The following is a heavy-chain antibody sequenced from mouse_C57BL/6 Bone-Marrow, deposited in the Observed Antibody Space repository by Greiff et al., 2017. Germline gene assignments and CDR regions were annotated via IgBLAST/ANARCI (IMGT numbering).Heavy chain of an antibody. Sequence: VKLVESGAELARPGASVKLSCKASGYTFTSYGISWVKQRTGQGLEWIGEIYPRSGHTYYNEKFKGKSTLTADKSSSTAYMESRSLTSEDSAVYFCASSGGLLLRDFDYWCQGTTLTVSS. CDR1: GYTFTSYG. D-gene: IGHD2-3*01. V-gene: IGHV1-81*01. CDR2: IYPRSGHT. J-gene: IGHJ2*01. CDR3: ASSGGLLLRDFDY.